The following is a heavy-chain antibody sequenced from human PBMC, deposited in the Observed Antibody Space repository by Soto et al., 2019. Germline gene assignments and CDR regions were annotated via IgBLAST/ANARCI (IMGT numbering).Heavy chain of an antibody. D-gene: IGHD2-15*01. Sequence: EVQLVESGGGLVQPGGSLRLSCAASGFNFNSYTINWVRQAPGKRLEWLSSISSSGYIFSTDSVRGRFTISRDNAKNSVYLQINSLRAEDTAVYFCARDCSGGSCCPGMDVWGQGTTVTVSS. J-gene: IGHJ6*02. CDR1: GFNFNSYT. CDR3: ARDCSGGSCCPGMDV. V-gene: IGHV3-21*01. CDR2: ISSSGYI.